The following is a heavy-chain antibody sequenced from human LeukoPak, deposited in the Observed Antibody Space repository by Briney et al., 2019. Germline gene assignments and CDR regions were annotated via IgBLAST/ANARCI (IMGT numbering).Heavy chain of an antibody. CDR1: GYTFTSYG. V-gene: IGHV1-69*06. D-gene: IGHD6-19*01. Sequence: SVKVSCKASGYTFTSYGISWVRQAPGQGLEWMGGIIPIFGTANYAQKFQGRVTITADKSTSTAYMELSSLRSEGTAVYYCARDIRVAGGFDYWGQGTLVTVSS. CDR2: IIPIFGTA. CDR3: ARDIRVAGGFDY. J-gene: IGHJ4*02.